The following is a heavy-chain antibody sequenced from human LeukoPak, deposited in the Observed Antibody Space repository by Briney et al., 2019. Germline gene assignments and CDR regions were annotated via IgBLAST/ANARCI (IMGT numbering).Heavy chain of an antibody. CDR2: ISGSGGST. CDR3: ATTIFGVLNWFDP. J-gene: IGHJ5*02. Sequence: GGSLRLSCAASGFTFSSYAVSWVRQAPGKGLEWVSAISGSGGSTYYADSVKGRFTISRDNSKNTLYLQMNSLRAEDTAVYYCATTIFGVLNWFDPWGQGTLVTVSS. V-gene: IGHV3-23*01. D-gene: IGHD3-3*01. CDR1: GFTFSSYA.